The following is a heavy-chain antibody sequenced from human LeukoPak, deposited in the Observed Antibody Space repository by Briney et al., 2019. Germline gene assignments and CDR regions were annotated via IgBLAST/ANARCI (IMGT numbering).Heavy chain of an antibody. Sequence: GSLRLSCAASGFTFSSYAMSWVRQAPGKGLEWVSAISGSGGSTYYADSVKGRFTISRDNSKNTLYLQMNSLRAEDTAVYYCAKVPRYCSSTSCYTGYWGQGTLVTVSS. V-gene: IGHV3-23*01. CDR2: ISGSGGST. D-gene: IGHD2-2*02. CDR1: GFTFSSYA. CDR3: AKVPRYCSSTSCYTGY. J-gene: IGHJ4*02.